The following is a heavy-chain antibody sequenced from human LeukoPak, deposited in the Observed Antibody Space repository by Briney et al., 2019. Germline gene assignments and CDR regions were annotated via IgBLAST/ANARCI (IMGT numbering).Heavy chain of an antibody. CDR2: IIPILGIA. J-gene: IGHJ4*02. CDR3: ARDWRYRPGGY. D-gene: IGHD3-16*02. V-gene: IGHV1-69*04. CDR1: GGTFSSDA. Sequence: SVKVSCKASGGTFSSDAISWVRQAAGQGLERMGRIIPILGIANYAQKFQGRVTITADKSTSTAYMELSSLRSEDTAVYYCARDWRYRPGGYWGQGTLVTVSS.